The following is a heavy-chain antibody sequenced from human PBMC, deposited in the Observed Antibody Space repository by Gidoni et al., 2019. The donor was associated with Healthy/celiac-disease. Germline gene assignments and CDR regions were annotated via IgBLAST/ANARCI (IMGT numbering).Heavy chain of an antibody. CDR2: ISYDGSNK. J-gene: IGHJ4*02. D-gene: IGHD1-1*01. CDR1: GFTFSSYG. CDR3: AYKLGY. Sequence: QVQLVESGGGVVQPGRSLRLSCAASGFTFSSYGMHWVRQAPGKGLEWVAVISYDGSNKYYADSVKGRFTISRDNSKNTLYLQMNSLRAEDTAVYYCAYKLGYWGQGTLVTVSS. V-gene: IGHV3-30*03.